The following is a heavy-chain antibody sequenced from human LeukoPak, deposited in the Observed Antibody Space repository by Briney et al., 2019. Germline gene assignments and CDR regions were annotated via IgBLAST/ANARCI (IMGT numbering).Heavy chain of an antibody. Sequence: SETLSLTCTVSGGSISSSTYYWGWIRQPPGKGLAWIGSISYTGITYYNPSLKSRVTISVDTSKNQFSLRLSSVTAADTAVYYCARITAARPYYYYYMDVWGKGTTVTVSS. CDR2: ISYTGIT. J-gene: IGHJ6*03. CDR3: ARITAARPYYYYYMDV. V-gene: IGHV4-39*07. D-gene: IGHD6-6*01. CDR1: GGSISSSTYY.